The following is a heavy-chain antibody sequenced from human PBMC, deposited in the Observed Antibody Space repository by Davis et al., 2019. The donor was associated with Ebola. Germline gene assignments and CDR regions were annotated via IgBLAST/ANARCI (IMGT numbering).Heavy chain of an antibody. V-gene: IGHV4-39*01. Sequence: SETLSLTCTVSGGSISSSSYYWGWIRQPPGKGLEWIGSIYYSGSTYYNPSLKSRVTISVDTSKNQFSLKLSSVTAADTAVYYCARHRGARGYVAKYYFDYWGQGTLVTVSP. CDR1: GGSISSSSYY. CDR2: IYYSGST. CDR3: ARHRGARGYVAKYYFDY. J-gene: IGHJ4*02. D-gene: IGHD5-12*01.